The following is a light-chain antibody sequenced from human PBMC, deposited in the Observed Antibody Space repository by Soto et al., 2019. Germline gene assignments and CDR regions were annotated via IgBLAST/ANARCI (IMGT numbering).Light chain of an antibody. Sequence: DIVLAQYPARISPYPGAIATLSCRSRQIVSSNLVWYQQKPGQAPTILIYGASTRATGIPARFIGSGSGTEFTLTIRSLLSADFTVYYCQQYNNWPAITCGKGQQREIK. CDR1: QIVSSN. CDR2: GAS. CDR3: QQYNNWPAIT. J-gene: IGKJ5*01. V-gene: IGKV3D-15*01.